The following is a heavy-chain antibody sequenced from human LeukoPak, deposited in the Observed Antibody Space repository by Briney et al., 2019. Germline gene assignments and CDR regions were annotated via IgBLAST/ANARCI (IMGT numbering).Heavy chain of an antibody. CDR2: INHGASEK. CDR1: GFTFSSYW. V-gene: IGHV3-7*01. CDR3: ARDPTRGYSYGYEDY. D-gene: IGHD5-18*01. J-gene: IGHJ4*02. Sequence: PGGSLRLSCAASGFTFSSYWMNWVRQAPGKGPEWVANINHGASEKYYVDSVKGRFTISRDNAKNSLYLQMNSLRAEDTAVYYCARDPTRGYSYGYEDYWGQGTLVTVSS.